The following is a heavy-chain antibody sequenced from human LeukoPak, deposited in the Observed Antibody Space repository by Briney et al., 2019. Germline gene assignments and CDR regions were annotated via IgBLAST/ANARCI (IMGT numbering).Heavy chain of an antibody. Sequence: PSETLSLTCAVYGGSFSGYYWSWIRQPPGKGLEWIGEINHSGSTNYNPSLKSRVTISVDTSKNQFSLKLSSVTAADTAVYYCARGRNWNNMPYYFDYWGQGTLVTVSS. CDR1: GGSFSGYY. CDR3: ARGRNWNNMPYYFDY. V-gene: IGHV4-34*01. CDR2: INHSGST. J-gene: IGHJ4*02. D-gene: IGHD1/OR15-1a*01.